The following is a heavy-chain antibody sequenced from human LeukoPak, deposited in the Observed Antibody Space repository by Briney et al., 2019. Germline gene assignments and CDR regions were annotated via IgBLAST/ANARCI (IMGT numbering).Heavy chain of an antibody. CDR2: INHSGST. V-gene: IGHV4-34*01. Sequence: PSETLSLTCAVYGWSFSGYYWSWIRQPPGKGLEWICEINHSGSTTYNPSLKSRVTISVDTSKNQFSLKLSYVHAADTAVYYCARAPKLYCTNGVCHYYYYYYMDVWGKGTTVTVSS. CDR3: ARAPKLYCTNGVCHYYYYYYMDV. D-gene: IGHD2-8*01. J-gene: IGHJ6*03. CDR1: GWSFSGYY.